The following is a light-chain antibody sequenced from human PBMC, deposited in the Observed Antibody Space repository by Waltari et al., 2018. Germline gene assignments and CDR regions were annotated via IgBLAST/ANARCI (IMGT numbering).Light chain of an antibody. Sequence: QSALTQTRSVAGSPGQSVTISCTATSRDVCASNYASWYQQHPGKAPKLMIYDVSKRPSGVPDRFSGSKSGNTASLTISGLQADDEADYYCCSYAGSYTLYVFGTGTKVTVL. V-gene: IGLV2-11*01. J-gene: IGLJ1*01. CDR1: SRDVCASNY. CDR2: DVS. CDR3: CSYAGSYTLYV.